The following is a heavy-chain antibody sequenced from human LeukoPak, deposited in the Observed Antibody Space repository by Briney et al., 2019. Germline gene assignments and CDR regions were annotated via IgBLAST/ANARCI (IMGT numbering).Heavy chain of an antibody. CDR2: IYGNGTT. CDR1: GASISDYY. CDR3: ARTLCGRTSCYDGRGNAFDI. D-gene: IGHD2-2*01. Sequence: PSETLSLTCAVSGASISDYYWSWIRQPPGKGPEWIGYIYGNGTTFYNPSLKSRVTMSVDTSRNRFSLNLRSVTAADTAVYYSARTLCGRTSCYDGRGNAFDIWGQGTRVTVSA. J-gene: IGHJ3*02. V-gene: IGHV4-4*09.